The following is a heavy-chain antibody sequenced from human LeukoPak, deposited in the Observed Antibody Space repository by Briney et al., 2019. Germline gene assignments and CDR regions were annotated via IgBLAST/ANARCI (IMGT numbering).Heavy chain of an antibody. Sequence: PGGSLRLSCAASGFTFSSYWMSWVRQAPGKGLEWVANIKQDGSEKYYVDSVKGRFTISRDNAKNSLYLQMNSLRAEDTALYYCARAPRQLPGFEAFDIWGQGTMVTVSS. CDR3: ARAPRQLPGFEAFDI. J-gene: IGHJ3*02. V-gene: IGHV3-7*01. D-gene: IGHD2-2*01. CDR2: IKQDGSEK. CDR1: GFTFSSYW.